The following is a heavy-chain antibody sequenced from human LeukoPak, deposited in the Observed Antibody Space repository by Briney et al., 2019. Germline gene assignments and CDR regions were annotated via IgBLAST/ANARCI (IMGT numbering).Heavy chain of an antibody. CDR1: GGSISSYY. V-gene: IGHV4-59*01. CDR2: IYYSGST. D-gene: IGHD2-15*01. J-gene: IGHJ4*02. CDR3: ARVGYCSGGSCYQDF. Sequence: ETLSLTCTVSGGSISSYYWSWIRQPPGKGLEWIGYIYYSGSTNYNPSLKSRVTISVDSSKNQFSLKLSSVIAADTAVYYCARVGYCSGGSCYQDFWGQGTLVTVSS.